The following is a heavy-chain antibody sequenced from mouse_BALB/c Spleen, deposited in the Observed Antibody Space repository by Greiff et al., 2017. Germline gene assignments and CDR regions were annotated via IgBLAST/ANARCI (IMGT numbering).Heavy chain of an antibody. Sequence: EVQGVESGGGLVKPGGSLKLSCAASGFAFSSYDMSWVRQTPEKRLEWVAYISSGGGSTYYPDTVKGRFTISRDNAKNTLYLQMSSLKSEDTAMYSCARPIYYDYGEAWFAYWGQGTLVTVSA. CDR1: GFAFSSYD. J-gene: IGHJ3*01. CDR3: ARPIYYDYGEAWFAY. CDR2: ISSGGGST. D-gene: IGHD2-4*01. V-gene: IGHV5-12-1*01.